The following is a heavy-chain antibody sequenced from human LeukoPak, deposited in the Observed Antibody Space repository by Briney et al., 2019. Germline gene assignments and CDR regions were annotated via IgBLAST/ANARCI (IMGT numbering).Heavy chain of an antibody. CDR1: SGSMTNSY. D-gene: IGHD2-15*01. CDR3: ARRRQVSYYSPYAFDL. CDR2: IYFTGST. V-gene: IGHV4-59*08. J-gene: IGHJ3*01. Sequence: SETLSLTCTVSSGSMTNSYWGWIRQPPGKGLEWLGYIYFTGSTNSNPSLKSRVTISLDTSKNQLSLRLTSVTAADTAVYYCARRRQVSYYSPYAFDLWGQGTMVTVSS.